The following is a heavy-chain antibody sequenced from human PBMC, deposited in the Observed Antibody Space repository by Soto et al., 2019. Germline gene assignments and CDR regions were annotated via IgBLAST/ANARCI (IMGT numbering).Heavy chain of an antibody. CDR3: ARDFSTVTTSETNFDY. CDR1: GFTFSDYY. V-gene: IGHV3-11*01. D-gene: IGHD4-17*01. CDR2: ISSSGSTI. Sequence: LRLSCAASGFTFSDYYMSWIRQAPGKGLEWVSYISSSGSTIYYADSLKGRFTISRDNAKNSLYLQMNSLRAEDTAVYYCARDFSTVTTSETNFDYWGQGTPVTVSS. J-gene: IGHJ4*02.